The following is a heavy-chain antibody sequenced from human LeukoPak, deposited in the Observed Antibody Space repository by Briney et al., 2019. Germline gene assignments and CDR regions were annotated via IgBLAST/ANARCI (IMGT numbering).Heavy chain of an antibody. CDR1: GFTFSSYG. J-gene: IGHJ4*02. V-gene: IGHV3-30*02. CDR2: IRYDGSNK. CDR3: AKDGRYYDSSGYYFDY. D-gene: IGHD3-22*01. Sequence: GGSLRLSCAASGFTFSSYGMHWVRQAPGKGLEWVAFIRYDGSNKYYADSVKGRFTISRDNSKNTLYLQMSSLRAEDTAVYYCAKDGRYYDSSGYYFDYWGQGTLVTVSS.